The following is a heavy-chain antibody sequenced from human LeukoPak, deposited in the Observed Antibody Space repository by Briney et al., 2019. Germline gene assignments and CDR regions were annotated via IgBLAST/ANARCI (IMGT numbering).Heavy chain of an antibody. CDR2: ISSSGNTI. J-gene: IGHJ4*02. CDR1: GFTFSSYE. CDR3: EPGITAPYFDY. V-gene: IGHV3-48*03. D-gene: IGHD6-6*01. Sequence: GGSLRLSCAASGFTFSSYEMNWVRQAPGKGLEWVSYISSSGNTIYYADSVRGRFTIFRDNAKNSLYLQMNSLRAEDTAVYYCEPGITAPYFDYWGQGTLVTVSS.